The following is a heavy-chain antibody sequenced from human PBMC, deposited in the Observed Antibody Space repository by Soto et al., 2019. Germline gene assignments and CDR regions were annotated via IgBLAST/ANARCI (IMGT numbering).Heavy chain of an antibody. D-gene: IGHD3-10*01. Sequence: GGSLRLSCAASGFTFSSYAMSWVRQAPGKGLEWVSAISGSGGSTYYADSVKGRFTISRDNSKNTLYLQMNSLRAEDTAVYYCAKKSTWFGELGSWFDYWGQGTLVTVSS. CDR3: AKKSTWFGELGSWFDY. CDR1: GFTFSSYA. J-gene: IGHJ4*02. CDR2: ISGSGGST. V-gene: IGHV3-23*01.